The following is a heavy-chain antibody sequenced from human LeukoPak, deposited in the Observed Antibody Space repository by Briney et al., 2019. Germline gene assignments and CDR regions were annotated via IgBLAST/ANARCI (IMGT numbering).Heavy chain of an antibody. D-gene: IGHD6-19*01. CDR2: FDPEDGET. J-gene: IGHJ4*02. CDR3: ATRQRAVAGIAPDY. V-gene: IGHV1-24*01. Sequence: ASVKVSCKVSGYTLTELSMHRVRQAPGKGLEWMGGFDPEDGETIYAQKFQGRVTMTEDTSTDTAYMELSSLRSEDTAVYYCATRQRAVAGIAPDYWGQGTLVTVSS. CDR1: GYTLTELS.